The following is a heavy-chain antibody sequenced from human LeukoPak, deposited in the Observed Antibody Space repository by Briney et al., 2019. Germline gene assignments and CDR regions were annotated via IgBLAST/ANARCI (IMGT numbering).Heavy chain of an antibody. CDR1: GLTFSNFP. Sequence: PGGSLRLSCAASGLTFSNFPMPWVRQAPGKGLEWVALIQDDGATTNYVDSVRGRFTISRDNSKSTVYLQMNSLKPDDTAVYYCATQSITLVVVISPFDYWGQGTLVTVSS. V-gene: IGHV3-30*02. CDR3: ATQSITLVVVISPFDY. J-gene: IGHJ4*02. CDR2: IQDDGATT. D-gene: IGHD3-22*01.